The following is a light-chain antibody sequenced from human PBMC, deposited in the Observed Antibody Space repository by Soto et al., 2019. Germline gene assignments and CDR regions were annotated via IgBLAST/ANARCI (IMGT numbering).Light chain of an antibody. CDR1: KSVDINY. CDR3: QQYFYIPRT. CDR2: ATS. Sequence: EIFLTQSPGTLSLSPGERATLSCRASKSVDINYFAWYQQKPGQAPRLLIYATSYRATGIPDRFSGSGSGTDFTLTISRLETEDVAVYYCQQYFYIPRTFGQGTTVEIE. V-gene: IGKV3-20*01. J-gene: IGKJ1*01.